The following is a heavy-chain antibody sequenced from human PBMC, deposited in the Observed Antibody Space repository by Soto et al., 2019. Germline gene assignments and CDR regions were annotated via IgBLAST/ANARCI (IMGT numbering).Heavy chain of an antibody. J-gene: IGHJ3*02. CDR2: ISWNSGSI. Sequence: EVQLVESGGGLVQPGRSLRLSCAASGFTFDDYAMHWVRQAPGKGLEWVSGISWNSGSIGYADSVKGRFTISRDNAKNSLYLQMNSLRAEDTALYYCAEDTIAMDAFDIWGQGTMVTVSS. V-gene: IGHV3-9*01. CDR3: AEDTIAMDAFDI. D-gene: IGHD2-21*01. CDR1: GFTFDDYA.